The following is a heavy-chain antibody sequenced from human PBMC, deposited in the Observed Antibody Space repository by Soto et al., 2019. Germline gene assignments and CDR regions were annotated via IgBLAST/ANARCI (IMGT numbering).Heavy chain of an antibody. Sequence: EVQLLESGGGLVQPGGSLRLSCAASGFTFSSYAMSWVRQAPGKGLEWVSAISGSGGSTYYADSVKGRFTISRDNSKNTLYLQMTSLRAEDTAVYYCAKDPSPVAVVYWYFDCWGQGTLVTVSS. CDR2: ISGSGGST. CDR1: GFTFSSYA. D-gene: IGHD2-8*02. CDR3: AKDPSPVAVVYWYFDC. V-gene: IGHV3-23*01. J-gene: IGHJ4*02.